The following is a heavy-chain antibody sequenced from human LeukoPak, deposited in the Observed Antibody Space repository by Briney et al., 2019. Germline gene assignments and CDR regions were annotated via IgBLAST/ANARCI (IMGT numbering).Heavy chain of an antibody. CDR1: GGSISSYY. J-gene: IGHJ4*01. V-gene: IGHV4-59*01. CDR2: IYYSGST. Sequence: SETLSLTCTVSGGSISSYYWSWIRQPPGKGLEWIGYIYYSGSTNYNPSLKSRVIISVDTSKNQFSLKLSSVTAADTAVYYCASGYYGTRTLAFDYWGHGTLVTVSS. D-gene: IGHD4-17*01. CDR3: ASGYYGTRTLAFDY.